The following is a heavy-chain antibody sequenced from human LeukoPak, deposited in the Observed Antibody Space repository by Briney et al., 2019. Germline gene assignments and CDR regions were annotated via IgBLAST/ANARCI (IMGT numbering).Heavy chain of an antibody. D-gene: IGHD5-18*01. J-gene: IGHJ5*02. V-gene: IGHV3-23*01. Sequence: GGSLRLSCSASGFTFSSYAMSCVRQAPGKGLEWVSAISGSGGSTYYAHSVKGRFTISRDNSKNTLYLQMNSLRAEHTAVYYCAKRKYSSRVNWFDPWGQGTLVTVSS. CDR1: GFTFSSYA. CDR3: AKRKYSSRVNWFDP. CDR2: ISGSGGST.